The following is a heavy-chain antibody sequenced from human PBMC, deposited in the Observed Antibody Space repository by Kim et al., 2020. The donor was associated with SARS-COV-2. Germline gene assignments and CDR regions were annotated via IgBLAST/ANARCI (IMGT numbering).Heavy chain of an antibody. CDR3: ARNPYSSGFDY. Sequence: TYYNPSLKSRGTISVDTAKNQFSLKVSSVTAADTAVYYCARNPYSSGFDYWGQGTLVTVSS. V-gene: IGHV4-30-2*04. CDR2: T. J-gene: IGHJ4*02. D-gene: IGHD6-19*01.